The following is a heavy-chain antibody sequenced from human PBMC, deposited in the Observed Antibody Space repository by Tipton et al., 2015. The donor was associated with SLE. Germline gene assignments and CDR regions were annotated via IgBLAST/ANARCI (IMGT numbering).Heavy chain of an antibody. CDR3: AKKESYGDYGYHYYFMDV. D-gene: IGHD4-17*01. J-gene: IGHJ6*03. Sequence: GSLRLSCAASGFTFSNYAMTWVRQAPGKGLEWVSGISGSGTTTDYADSVKGRFTISRDNSKNTLYLQMNSLSAEDTAVYYCAKKESYGDYGYHYYFMDVWGKGTTVTVSS. CDR2: ISGSGTTT. V-gene: IGHV3-23*01. CDR1: GFTFSNYA.